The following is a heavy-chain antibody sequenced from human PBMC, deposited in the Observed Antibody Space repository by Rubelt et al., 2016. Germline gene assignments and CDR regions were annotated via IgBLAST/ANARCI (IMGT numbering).Heavy chain of an antibody. CDR2: IDPSEASP. D-gene: IGHD3-10*01. Sequence: EVQLVQSGAEVKKPGESLRISCKGSGYSFTSYCISWVRQMPGTGLEWMGRIDPSEASPNYRPSFPAHVTISADTSISTAYLQWSGLKASDTAMYYCAGDGELLGFGESSDDYWGQGTLVTVSS. J-gene: IGHJ4*02. CDR3: AGDGELLGFGESSDDY. CDR1: GYSFTSYC. V-gene: IGHV5-10-1*01.